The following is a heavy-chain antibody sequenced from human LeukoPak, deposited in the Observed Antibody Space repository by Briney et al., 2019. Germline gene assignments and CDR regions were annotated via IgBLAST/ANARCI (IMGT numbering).Heavy chain of an antibody. V-gene: IGHV3-43D*03. Sequence: GGSLRLSCAASGFTFSSYAMSWVRQAPGKGLEWVSLISWDGGSTYYADSVKGRFTISRDNSKNSLYLQMNSLRAEDTALYYRAKDRSGSYEGGSGMDVWGQGTTVTVSS. D-gene: IGHD1-26*01. J-gene: IGHJ6*02. CDR3: AKDRSGSYEGGSGMDV. CDR2: ISWDGGST. CDR1: GFTFSSYA.